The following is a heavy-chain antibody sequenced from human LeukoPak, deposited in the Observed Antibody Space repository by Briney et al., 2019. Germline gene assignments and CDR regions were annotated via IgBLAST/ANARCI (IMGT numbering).Heavy chain of an antibody. D-gene: IGHD3-10*01. Sequence: GGSLRLSCAASGFAFSNYAMSWVRQAPGKGLEWVSSLSGGGDSRYYADSVMGRFTISRDNSKNTLFLQMNSLRAEDTAVYYCAKAVRSMVTGGGYFDSWGQGTLVTVSS. CDR1: GFAFSNYA. J-gene: IGHJ4*02. CDR3: AKAVRSMVTGGGYFDS. CDR2: LSGGGDSR. V-gene: IGHV3-23*01.